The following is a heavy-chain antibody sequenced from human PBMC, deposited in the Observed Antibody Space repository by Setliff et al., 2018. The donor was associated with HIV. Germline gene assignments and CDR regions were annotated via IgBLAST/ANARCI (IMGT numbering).Heavy chain of an antibody. CDR1: GDSITRGSYY. CDR3: ARHSPNVGVRGDAFDI. CDR2: SYTSGKT. J-gene: IGHJ3*02. D-gene: IGHD2-8*01. Sequence: SETLSLTCTVSGDSITRGSYYWSWIRQPAGKGLEWIGHSYTSGKTHYSPSLKSRITISADTSKNQLSLNLSSVTAADTAVYYCARHSPNVGVRGDAFDIWGQGTVVTVSS. V-gene: IGHV4-61*09.